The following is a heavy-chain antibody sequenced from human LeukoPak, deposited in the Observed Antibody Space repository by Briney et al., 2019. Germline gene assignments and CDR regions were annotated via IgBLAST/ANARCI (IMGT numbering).Heavy chain of an antibody. CDR2: ISSSSSYI. CDR3: ASSRRWSIAVDDY. Sequence: PGGSLRLSCAASGFTFINYAMSWVRQAPGKGLEWVSSISSSSSYIYYADSVKGRFTISRDNAKNSLYLQMNSLRAEDTAVYYCASSRRWSIAVDDYWGQGTLVTVSS. V-gene: IGHV3-21*01. J-gene: IGHJ4*02. D-gene: IGHD6-19*01. CDR1: GFTFINYA.